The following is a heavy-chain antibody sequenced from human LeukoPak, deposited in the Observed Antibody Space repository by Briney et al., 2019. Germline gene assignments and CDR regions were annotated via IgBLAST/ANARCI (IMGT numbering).Heavy chain of an antibody. D-gene: IGHD5-18*01. CDR1: GFILNNHA. CDR3: AKNVMVKRYIDS. CDR2: ISGSGRTI. J-gene: IGHJ4*02. V-gene: IGHV3-23*01. Sequence: GGSMRLSCAASGFILNNHAMTWVRQAPGKGLQWISVISGSGRTIEYEDSVKGRFTISRDNSKNTVSLQMNNLRVEDTAIYYCAKNVMVKRYIDSWGQGTPVTVSS.